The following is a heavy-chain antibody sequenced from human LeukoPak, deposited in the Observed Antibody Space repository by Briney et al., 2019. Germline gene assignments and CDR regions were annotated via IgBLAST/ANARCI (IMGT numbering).Heavy chain of an antibody. J-gene: IGHJ4*02. CDR3: AKHSGSYFIYYVDS. CDR2: ISGSAYNT. Sequence: GGSLRLSCAASGSTFSSYGMSWVRQAPGKGLEWVSTISGSAYNTYYADFVKGRFTISRDNSANTLYLQMNSLRAEDTALYYCAKHSGSYFIYYVDSWGQGTLVTVSS. V-gene: IGHV3-23*01. D-gene: IGHD1-26*01. CDR1: GSTFSSYG.